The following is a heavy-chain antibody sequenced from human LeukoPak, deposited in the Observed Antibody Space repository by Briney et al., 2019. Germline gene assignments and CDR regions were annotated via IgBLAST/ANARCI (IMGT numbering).Heavy chain of an antibody. J-gene: IGHJ5*02. CDR3: ARFEKYSSGWLASWFDP. D-gene: IGHD6-19*01. V-gene: IGHV4-61*01. Sequence: SETLSLTCTVSGGSVSSGSYYWSWIRQPPGKGLEWIGYIYYSGSTNYNPSLKSRVTISVDTSKNQFSLKLSSVTAADTAVYYCARFEKYSSGWLASWFDPWGQGTLVTVSS. CDR2: IYYSGST. CDR1: GGSVSSGSYY.